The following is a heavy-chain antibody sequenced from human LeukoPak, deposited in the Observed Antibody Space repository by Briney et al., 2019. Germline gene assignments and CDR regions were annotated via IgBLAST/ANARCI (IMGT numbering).Heavy chain of an antibody. CDR1: GFTFSTYW. D-gene: IGHD3-22*01. J-gene: IGHJ3*02. Sequence: PGGSLRLSCAASGFTFSTYWMTWVRQAPGKGLEWVANIKQDGSEKYYVDSVKGRFTISRGNAKSSLYLQMNSLRAEDTAMCYCARLRYYYDSSGYPAAFDIWGQGTMATVSS. V-gene: IGHV3-7*01. CDR2: IKQDGSEK. CDR3: ARLRYYYDSSGYPAAFDI.